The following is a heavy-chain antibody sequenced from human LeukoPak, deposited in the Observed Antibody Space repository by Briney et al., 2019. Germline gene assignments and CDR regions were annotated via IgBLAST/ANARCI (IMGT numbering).Heavy chain of an antibody. V-gene: IGHV4-59*01. D-gene: IGHD3-3*01. J-gene: IGHJ6*03. CDR2: IYYSGST. Sequence: TPSETLSLTCTVSGGSISSYYWSWIRQPPGKGLEWIGYIYYSGSTNYNPSLKSRVTISVDTSRNQFSLKLSSVTAADTAVYYCARSPPLYYDFWSGYYRPPNYYYMDVWGKGTTVTVSS. CDR1: GGSISSYY. CDR3: ARSPPLYYDFWSGYYRPPNYYYMDV.